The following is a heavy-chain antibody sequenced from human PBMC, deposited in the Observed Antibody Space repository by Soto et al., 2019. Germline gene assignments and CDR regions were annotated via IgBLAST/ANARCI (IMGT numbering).Heavy chain of an antibody. D-gene: IGHD3-3*01. CDR2: IYYSGST. CDR1: GGSVSSGSYY. Sequence: SETLSLTCTVSGGSVSSGSYYWSWIRQPPGKGLEWIGYIYYSGSTNYNPSLKSRVTISVDTSKNQFSLKLSSVTAADTAAYYCARSIFGVVIYGSNWFDPWGQGTLVTVSS. J-gene: IGHJ5*02. V-gene: IGHV4-61*01. CDR3: ARSIFGVVIYGSNWFDP.